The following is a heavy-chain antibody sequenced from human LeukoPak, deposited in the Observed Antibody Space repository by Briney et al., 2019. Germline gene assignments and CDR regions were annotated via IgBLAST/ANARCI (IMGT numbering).Heavy chain of an antibody. CDR1: GDSISGYY. CDR2: IYTSGST. CDR3: ARRGDYVDY. Sequence: SETLSLTCTVSGDSISGYYWSWIRQTVGKGLEWTGRIYTSGSTNYNPSLNSRLTMSVDTSKNQLSLKLTAVTAADTAVYYCARRGDYVDYWGQGTLVTVSS. J-gene: IGHJ4*02. V-gene: IGHV4-4*07.